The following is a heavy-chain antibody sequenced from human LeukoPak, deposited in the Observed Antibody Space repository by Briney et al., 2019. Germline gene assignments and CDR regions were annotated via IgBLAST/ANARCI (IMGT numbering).Heavy chain of an antibody. CDR2: FDPEDGAT. D-gene: IGHD3-10*01. CDR1: GYTLTELS. CDR3: ATDFGEAMVRGVITPGAFDY. V-gene: IGHV1-24*01. Sequence: GASVKVSCKVSGYTLTELSMHWVRQAPGEGLEWMGGFDPEDGATIYAQKFQGRVTMTEDTSTDTAYMELSSLRSEDTAVYYCATDFGEAMVRGVITPGAFDYWGQGTLVTVSS. J-gene: IGHJ4*02.